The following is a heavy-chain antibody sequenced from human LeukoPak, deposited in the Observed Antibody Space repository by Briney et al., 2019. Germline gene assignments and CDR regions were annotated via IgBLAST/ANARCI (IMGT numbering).Heavy chain of an antibody. D-gene: IGHD5-24*01. Sequence: GESLKISCKGSGYSFTNYWIGWVRQMPGKGLEVMGIIYPADSGTRYSPSFQGQVTISADKSINTAYLQWSSLKASDTAMYYCARRSAEMATIDYWGQGTVVTVSS. CDR2: IYPADSGT. CDR1: GYSFTNYW. CDR3: ARRSAEMATIDY. V-gene: IGHV5-51*01. J-gene: IGHJ4*02.